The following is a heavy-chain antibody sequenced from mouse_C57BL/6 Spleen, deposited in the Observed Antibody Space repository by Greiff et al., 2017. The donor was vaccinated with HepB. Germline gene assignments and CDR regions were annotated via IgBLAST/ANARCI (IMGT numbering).Heavy chain of an antibody. CDR3: ARFGHDYYGSSYAMDY. V-gene: IGHV1-22*01. CDR2: INPNNGGT. Sequence: EVQLQQSGPELVKPGASVKMSCKASGYTFTDYNMHWVKQSHGKSLEWIGYINPNNGGTSYNQKFKGKATLTVNKSSSTAYMELRSLTSEDSAVYYCARFGHDYYGSSYAMDYWGQGTSVTVSS. J-gene: IGHJ4*01. D-gene: IGHD1-1*01. CDR1: GYTFTDYN.